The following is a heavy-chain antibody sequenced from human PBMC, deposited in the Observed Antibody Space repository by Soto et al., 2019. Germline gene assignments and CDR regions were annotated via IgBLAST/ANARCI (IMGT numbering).Heavy chain of an antibody. Sequence: QVQLQQWGAGLLKPSETLSLTCAVYGGSFSGYYWSWIRQPPGKGLEWIGEINHSGSTNYNPSLKSRVTISVDTSKNQFSLKLSSVTAADTVVYYCARVWGVGVVAASYNWFDPWGQGTLVTVSS. V-gene: IGHV4-34*01. CDR1: GGSFSGYY. CDR2: INHSGST. J-gene: IGHJ5*02. D-gene: IGHD2-15*01. CDR3: ARVWGVGVVAASYNWFDP.